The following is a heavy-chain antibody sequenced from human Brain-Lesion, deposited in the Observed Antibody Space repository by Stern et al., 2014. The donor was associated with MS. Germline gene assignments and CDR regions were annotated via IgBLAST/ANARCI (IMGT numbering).Heavy chain of an antibody. V-gene: IGHV1-8*01. J-gene: IGHJ4*02. CDR3: ARRRQYYYGSGDY. CDR2: MNPDSGNI. D-gene: IGHD3-10*01. Sequence: VQLVESGAEVKKPGASVKVSCKASGYTFTSYDVTWVRQAPGQGLEWMGWMNPDSGNIGYAQKFQDRVIMTRSTSISTAYMELTSLRSEDTAVYYCARRRQYYYGSGDYWGQGTLVTVSS. CDR1: GYTFTSYD.